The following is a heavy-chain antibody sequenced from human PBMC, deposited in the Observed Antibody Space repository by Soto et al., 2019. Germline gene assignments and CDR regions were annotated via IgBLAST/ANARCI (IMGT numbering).Heavy chain of an antibody. V-gene: IGHV3-7*01. CDR2: VKGDGSDT. J-gene: IGHJ4*02. D-gene: IGHD6-13*01. CDR1: GFTFSSYW. Sequence: PVGSLRLSCAASGFTFSSYWMSWVRQAPGKGLEWVANVKGDGSDTYYVDSVKGRFTISRDNAKNSLYLQMNSLRAEDTAVYYCATSAAAPGNYWGQGTLVTVSS. CDR3: ATSAAAPGNY.